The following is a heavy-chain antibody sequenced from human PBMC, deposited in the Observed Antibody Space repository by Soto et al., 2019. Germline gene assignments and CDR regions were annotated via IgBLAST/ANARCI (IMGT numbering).Heavy chain of an antibody. J-gene: IGHJ2*01. CDR2: ISGGGDAP. D-gene: IGHD3-10*01. Sequence: EVQLLESGGGLVQPGGSLRLSCAGSGFTFINYAMKWVRQAPGKGLEWVSTISGGGDAPFFADSVRGRFTISRDNSKNTVTLQMNNLGVDDTAVYFCARKVPGSTSRPDYWYFDLWGRGTLVTVSS. CDR3: ARKVPGSTSRPDYWYFDL. CDR1: GFTFINYA. V-gene: IGHV3-23*01.